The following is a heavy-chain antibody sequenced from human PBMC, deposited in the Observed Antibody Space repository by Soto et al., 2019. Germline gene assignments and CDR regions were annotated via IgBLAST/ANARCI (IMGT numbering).Heavy chain of an antibody. CDR3: AHRRAFIGVVYGMDV. V-gene: IGHV2-5*02. CDR2: IYWDDDK. D-gene: IGHD3-3*01. CDR1: GFSLTTVGVG. Sequence: QITLKESGPTLVKPTQTLTLTCAFSGFSLTTVGVGVGWISQPPGKALEWLALIYWDDDKRYSPSLKTRLSITKDTSKNQVVLMMTNMDPVDTGTYYCAHRRAFIGVVYGMDVWGQGTTVTVSS. J-gene: IGHJ6*02.